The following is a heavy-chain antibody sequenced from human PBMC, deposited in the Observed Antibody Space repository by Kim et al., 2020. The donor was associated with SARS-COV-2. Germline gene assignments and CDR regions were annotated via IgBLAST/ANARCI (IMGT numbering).Heavy chain of an antibody. CDR1: GGSFSGYY. V-gene: IGHV4-34*01. Sequence: SETLSLTCAVYGGSFSGYYWCWIRQRQGTGLEWVGESNHNESTNYNPNLNSKVTISVDTSTTKISLTLNSVTAAATDVYYYACPPLVQGVSIGGMD. J-gene: IGHJ6*01. CDR2: SNHNEST. CDR3: ACPPLVQGVSIGGMD. D-gene: IGHD3-10*01.